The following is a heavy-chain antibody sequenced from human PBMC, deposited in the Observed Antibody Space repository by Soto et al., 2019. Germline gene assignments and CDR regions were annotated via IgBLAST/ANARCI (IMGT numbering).Heavy chain of an antibody. CDR3: TIAAAGYFAPDY. Sequence: GGALGLSCAASGFTYSTYSMNWVRQAPGKGLAWVSYISSSSNYIYYADSVKGRFTISRDNAKNSLYLQMNSLRAEDTAVYYCTIAAAGYFAPDYWGQGTLVTVSS. J-gene: IGHJ4*02. CDR1: GFTYSTYS. D-gene: IGHD6-13*01. CDR2: ISSSSNYI. V-gene: IGHV3-21*01.